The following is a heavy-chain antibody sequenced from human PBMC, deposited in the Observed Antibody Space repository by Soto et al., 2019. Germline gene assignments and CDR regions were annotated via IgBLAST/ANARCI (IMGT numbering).Heavy chain of an antibody. CDR1: GASTTSYY. Sequence: SETLSLTCTVSGASTTSYYWSWIRQHPGKGLEWIGYIYYSGSTYYNPSLKSRVTISVDTSKNQFSLKLSSVTAADTAVYYCARKATVTTCFDYWGQGTPVTVSS. V-gene: IGHV4-59*06. D-gene: IGHD4-17*01. CDR2: IYYSGST. CDR3: ARKATVTTCFDY. J-gene: IGHJ4*02.